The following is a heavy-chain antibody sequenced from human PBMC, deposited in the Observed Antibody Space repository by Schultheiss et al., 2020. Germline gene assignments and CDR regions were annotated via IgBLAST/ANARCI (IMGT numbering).Heavy chain of an antibody. Sequence: SETLSLTCAVYGGSFSGYYWSWIRQPPGKGLEWIGEINHSGSTNYNPSLKSRVTISVDTSKNQFSLKLSSVTAADTAVYYCARRALQGYYYYGMDVWGKGTTVTVSS. CDR2: INHSGST. CDR1: GGSFSGYY. D-gene: IGHD4-11*01. V-gene: IGHV4-34*01. CDR3: ARRALQGYYYYGMDV. J-gene: IGHJ6*04.